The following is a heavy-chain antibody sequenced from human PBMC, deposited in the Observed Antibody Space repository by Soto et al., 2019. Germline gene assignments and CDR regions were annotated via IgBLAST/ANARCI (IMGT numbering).Heavy chain of an antibody. V-gene: IGHV3-33*01. CDR2: IWYDGSNK. D-gene: IGHD3-22*01. CDR3: ARFHYYDSSGPN. J-gene: IGHJ4*02. Sequence: QVQLVESGGGVVQPGRSLRLSCAASGFIFSSYGMHWVRQAPGKGLEWVAVIWYDGSNKYYADSVKGRFTISRDNSKNTLYLQMNSLRAEDTAVYYCARFHYYDSSGPNWGQGTLVTVSS. CDR1: GFIFSSYG.